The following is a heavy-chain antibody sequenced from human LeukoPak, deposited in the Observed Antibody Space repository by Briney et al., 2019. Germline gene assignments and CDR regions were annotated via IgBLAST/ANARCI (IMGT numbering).Heavy chain of an antibody. D-gene: IGHD2/OR15-2a*01. CDR2: INPSDGST. CDR3: ARHQGAGEYPFDY. J-gene: IGHJ4*02. V-gene: IGHV1-46*01. CDR1: GYTFTSYY. Sequence: ASVMVSCKASGYTFTSYYMHWVRQAPGQGLEWMGIINPSDGSTTYAQRFQGRVTLTRDTSTSTVYMELSSLRSEDTAVYYCARHQGAGEYPFDYWGQGSLVTVSS.